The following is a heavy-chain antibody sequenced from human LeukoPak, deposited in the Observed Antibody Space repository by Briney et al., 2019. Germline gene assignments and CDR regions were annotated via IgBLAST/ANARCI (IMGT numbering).Heavy chain of an antibody. J-gene: IGHJ4*02. CDR2: IKPDGSEK. V-gene: IGHV3-7*01. Sequence: GGSLRLSCAASGFTFSNYWISWVRQAPGKGLECVANIKPDGSEKYYLDSVKGRFTISRDNAKNSLYLQMNSLGAEDTAVYYCASGSYFDDWGQGTRVTVSS. CDR3: ASGSYFDD. CDR1: GFTFSNYW. D-gene: IGHD1-26*01.